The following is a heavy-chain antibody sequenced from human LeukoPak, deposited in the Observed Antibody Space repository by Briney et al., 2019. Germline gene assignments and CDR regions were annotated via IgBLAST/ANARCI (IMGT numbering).Heavy chain of an antibody. CDR1: GGSFSGYY. CDR3: ARGPWGYCSSTSCYHNWFDP. J-gene: IGHJ5*02. V-gene: IGHV4-34*01. D-gene: IGHD2-2*01. CDR2: INHSGST. Sequence: SETLSLTCAVYGGSFSGYYWSWIRQPPGKGLEWIGEINHSGSTNYNPSLKSRVTISVDTSKNQFSLKLSSVTAADTAVYYCARGPWGYCSSTSCYHNWFDPWGQGTLVTASS.